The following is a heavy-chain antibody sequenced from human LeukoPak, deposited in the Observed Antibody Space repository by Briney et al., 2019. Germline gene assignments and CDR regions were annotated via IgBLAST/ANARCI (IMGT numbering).Heavy chain of an antibody. CDR3: ARDRCSSTSCRRFDY. V-gene: IGHV3-21*01. CDR1: GFTFSSYS. J-gene: IGHJ4*02. Sequence: GGSLRLSCAASGFTFSSYSMNWVCQAPGKGLEWVSSISSSSSYIYYADSVKGRFTISRDNAKNSLYLQMNSLRAEDTAVYYCARDRCSSTSCRRFDYWGQGTLVTVSS. CDR2: ISSSSSYI. D-gene: IGHD2-2*01.